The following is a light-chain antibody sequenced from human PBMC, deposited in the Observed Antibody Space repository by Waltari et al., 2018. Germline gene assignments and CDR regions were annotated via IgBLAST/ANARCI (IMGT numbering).Light chain of an antibody. CDR2: DVS. CDR1: SSDVGAYKY. J-gene: IGLJ1*01. Sequence: QSALTQPASVSGSPGQSITISCTGSSSDVGAYKYVSWCQQHPGKAPKRLIYDVSERPSGVSNRFSASKSGKTASLTISGLQAEDEADYYCSSYTTNSTYVFGTGTKVTVL. V-gene: IGLV2-14*03. CDR3: SSYTTNSTYV.